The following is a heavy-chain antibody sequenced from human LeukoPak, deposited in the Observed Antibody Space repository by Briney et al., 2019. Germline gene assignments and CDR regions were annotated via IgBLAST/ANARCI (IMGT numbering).Heavy chain of an antibody. CDR1: GGSISSYY. D-gene: IGHD1-26*01. Sequence: PSETLSLTCTVSGGSISSYYWSWIRQPPGKGLEWIGYIYYSGSTNYNPSLTSRVTISVDTSKNQFSLKLSSVTATDTAVYYCARDGGEGGATFDYWGQGTLVTVSS. J-gene: IGHJ4*02. CDR2: IYYSGST. CDR3: ARDGGEGGATFDY. V-gene: IGHV4-59*01.